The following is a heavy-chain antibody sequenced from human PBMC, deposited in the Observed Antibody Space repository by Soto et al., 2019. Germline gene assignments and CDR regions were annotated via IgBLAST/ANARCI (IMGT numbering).Heavy chain of an antibody. CDR2: INHSGST. D-gene: IGHD1-7*01. Sequence: QVQLQQWGAGLLKPSETLSLTCAVYGGSFSGYYWSWIRQPPGKGLEWIGEINHSGSTNYNPSLKRRVTISVDTSKNQFSLKLSSVTAADTAVYYCERAQGWNYRAHAFDIWGQGTMVTVSS. V-gene: IGHV4-34*01. CDR1: GGSFSGYY. CDR3: ERAQGWNYRAHAFDI. J-gene: IGHJ3*02.